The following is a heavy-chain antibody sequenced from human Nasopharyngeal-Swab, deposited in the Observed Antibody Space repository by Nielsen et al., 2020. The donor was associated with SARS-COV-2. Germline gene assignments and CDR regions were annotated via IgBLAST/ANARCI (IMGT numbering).Heavy chain of an antibody. Sequence: SETLSLTCAISGGSISSYYWSWIRQPPGKGLEWIGCIHYSGSTYYNPSLKSRVTMAVDTSNNQFSLKVTSVTAADTAVYYCAREQRGGDFWTRPYYNGMDVWGQGTTVTVSS. CDR2: IHYSGST. V-gene: IGHV4-59*13. CDR3: AREQRGGDFWTRPYYNGMDV. D-gene: IGHD3/OR15-3a*01. CDR1: GGSISSYY. J-gene: IGHJ6*02.